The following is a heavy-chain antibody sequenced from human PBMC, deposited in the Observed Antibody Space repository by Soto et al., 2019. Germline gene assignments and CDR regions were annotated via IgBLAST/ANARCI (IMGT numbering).Heavy chain of an antibody. Sequence: QVQLVESGGGVFQPGRSLRLSCAASGFTFSSYAMHWVRQAPGKGLEWVAVISYDGSKKYCADSVKGRFTISRDNSKHTLYLQMNSLRAEDTAVFYCARDRAVKDYYYYGMDVWGQGTTVTVSS. CDR3: ARDRAVKDYYYYGMDV. CDR2: ISYDGSKK. J-gene: IGHJ6*02. V-gene: IGHV3-30-3*01. CDR1: GFTFSSYA. D-gene: IGHD4-17*01.